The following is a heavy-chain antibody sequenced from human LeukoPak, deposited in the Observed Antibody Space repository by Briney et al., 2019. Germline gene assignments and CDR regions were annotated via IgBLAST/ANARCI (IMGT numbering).Heavy chain of an antibody. V-gene: IGHV1-18*01. Sequence: ASVKVSCKASGYTFTSYGISWVRQAPGQGLEWMGWISAYNGNTNYAQKLQGRVTMTTDTSTSTAYMELRSLRSDDTAVYYCASTSRATTVTPGTYWGQGALVTVSS. CDR1: GYTFTSYG. CDR3: ASTSRATTVTPGTY. CDR2: ISAYNGNT. J-gene: IGHJ4*02. D-gene: IGHD4-17*01.